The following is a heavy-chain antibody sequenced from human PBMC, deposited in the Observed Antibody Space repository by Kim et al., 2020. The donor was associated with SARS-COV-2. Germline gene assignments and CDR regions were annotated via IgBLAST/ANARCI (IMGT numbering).Heavy chain of an antibody. J-gene: IGHJ6*02. CDR2: IIPFFGTA. CDR1: GGTFSSYA. CDR3: ARECHYYDSSGCYYYYGMDV. V-gene: IGHV1-69*13. D-gene: IGHD3-22*01. Sequence: SVKVSCKASGGTFSSYAISWVRQAPGQGLEWMGGIIPFFGTANYAQKFQGRVTITADESTSTAYMELSSLRSEDTAVYYCARECHYYDSSGCYYYYGMDVWGQGTTVTVSS.